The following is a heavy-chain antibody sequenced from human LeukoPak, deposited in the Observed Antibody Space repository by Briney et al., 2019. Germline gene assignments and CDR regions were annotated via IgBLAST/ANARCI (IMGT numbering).Heavy chain of an antibody. Sequence: SVEVSCKASGGTFSSYTISWVRQAPGQGLEWMGRIIPILGIANYAQKFQGRVTITADKSTSTAYMELSSLRSEDTAVYYCASTYYYDRSGYYRYDYWGQGTLVTVSS. CDR3: ASTYYYDRSGYYRYDY. D-gene: IGHD3-22*01. V-gene: IGHV1-69*02. J-gene: IGHJ4*02. CDR1: GGTFSSYT. CDR2: IIPILGIA.